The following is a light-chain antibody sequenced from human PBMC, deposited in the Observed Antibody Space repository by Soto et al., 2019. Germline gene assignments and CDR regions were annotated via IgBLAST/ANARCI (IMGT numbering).Light chain of an antibody. CDR2: GSF. Sequence: EIVMTQSPVTLSASPGESATLSCRASQSVDNNVAWYQQKPGQAPRLLIVGSFARATGIPARFSGSGYGSEFTLTISGLQSEDFAVYYCQQYNDRPPITFGQGTRLEIK. J-gene: IGKJ5*01. V-gene: IGKV3-15*01. CDR3: QQYNDRPPIT. CDR1: QSVDNN.